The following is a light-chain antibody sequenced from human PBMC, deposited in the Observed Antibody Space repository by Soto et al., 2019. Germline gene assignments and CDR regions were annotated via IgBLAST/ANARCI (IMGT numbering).Light chain of an antibody. Sequence: DIQMTQSPSSLSASVGDRVTVTCRAGQSISRYLNWYQQRPGKAPNLLIYSASSLQTGVPSRLSGSGSGTDFTRTITNLQPEDFATYYCQQSYNGPFTVGPGPKVDL. J-gene: IGKJ3*01. CDR2: SAS. CDR3: QQSYNGPFT. CDR1: QSISRY. V-gene: IGKV1-39*01.